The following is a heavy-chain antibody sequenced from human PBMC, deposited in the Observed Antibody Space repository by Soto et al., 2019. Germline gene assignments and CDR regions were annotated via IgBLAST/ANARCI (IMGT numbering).Heavy chain of an antibody. J-gene: IGHJ4*02. V-gene: IGHV1-3*01. CDR1: GYTFTSYA. CDR3: VAVDYGDY. D-gene: IGHD6-19*01. CDR2: INAGNGNT. Sequence: QVQLVQSGAEVKKPGASVKVSCKTSGYTFTSYAVHWARQAPGQRLEWMGWINAGNGNTEYSQKFQGRVTFTRDTAASTAHMERSSLRTEDTAVYYCVAVDYGDYWGQGTLGTVSS.